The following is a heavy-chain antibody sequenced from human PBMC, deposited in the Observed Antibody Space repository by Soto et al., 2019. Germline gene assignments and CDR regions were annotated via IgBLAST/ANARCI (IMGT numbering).Heavy chain of an antibody. CDR2: ISYDGSNK. CDR3: ARPLWRDDYNWGYFDL. D-gene: IGHD4-4*01. V-gene: IGHV3-30-3*01. J-gene: IGHJ2*01. CDR1: GFTFSSYA. Sequence: QVQLVESGGGVVQPGRSLRLSCAASGFTFSSYAMHWVRQAPGKELEWVAVISYDGSNKYYADSVKGRFTISRDNSKHSLYLQMNSLRAEDTAVYYCARPLWRDDYNWGYFDLWGRGTLVTVSS.